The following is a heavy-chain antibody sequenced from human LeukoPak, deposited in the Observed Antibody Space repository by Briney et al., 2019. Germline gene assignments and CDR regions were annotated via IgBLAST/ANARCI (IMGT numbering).Heavy chain of an antibody. J-gene: IGHJ5*02. Sequence: GGSLRLSCAASGFTFSSYAMSWVRQAPGKGLEWVSAISGSGGSTYYADSVEGRFTISRDNAKNTLYLQMNSLRAEDTAVYYCAKAWYGDYAGPFDPWGQGTLVTVSS. D-gene: IGHD4-17*01. CDR2: ISGSGGST. V-gene: IGHV3-23*01. CDR1: GFTFSSYA. CDR3: AKAWYGDYAGPFDP.